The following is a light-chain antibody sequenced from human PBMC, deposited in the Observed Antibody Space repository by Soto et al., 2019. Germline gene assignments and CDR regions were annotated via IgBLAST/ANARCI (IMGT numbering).Light chain of an antibody. CDR2: GAS. V-gene: IGKV3D-15*01. J-gene: IGKJ5*01. Sequence: EIVMTQSPATLSVSPWRRPHLSCRASQSVSSYLAWYQQKPGQAPRLLIYGASNRATGIPARFSGSGSGTEFTLTISSLQSEDFAVYYCQQYNNWLPITFGQGTRLEIK. CDR1: QSVSSY. CDR3: QQYNNWLPIT.